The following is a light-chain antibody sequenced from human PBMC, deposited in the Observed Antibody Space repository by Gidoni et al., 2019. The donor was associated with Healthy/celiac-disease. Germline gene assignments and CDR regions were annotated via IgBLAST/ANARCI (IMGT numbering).Light chain of an antibody. CDR2: DGS. Sequence: DIQMTQSPPSLSASVGDRVTITCRASQSISDWLAWYQQKPGKAPKLLIYDGSSLETWVPSRFSGSGSGTEFTLTINSLQPDDSATSFCQQYAFHPYTFGQVTKLEIK. V-gene: IGKV1-5*01. CDR1: QSISDW. J-gene: IGKJ2*01. CDR3: QQYAFHPYT.